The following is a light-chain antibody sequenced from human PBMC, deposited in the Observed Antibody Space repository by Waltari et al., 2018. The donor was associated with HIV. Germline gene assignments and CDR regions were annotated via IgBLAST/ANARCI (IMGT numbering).Light chain of an antibody. V-gene: IGLV1-51*01. CDR2: DNK. Sequence: QSVLTQPPSLSAAPGQKVSITCSGSSSNIGVNYVSWYQQFPRTAPKLLIYDNKERPSGIPDRFSGSKSGTSATLDSTGLRTGDEADYYCVSWDSSLRGVLFGGGTKLTVL. J-gene: IGLJ2*01. CDR1: SSNIGVNY. CDR3: VSWDSSLRGVL.